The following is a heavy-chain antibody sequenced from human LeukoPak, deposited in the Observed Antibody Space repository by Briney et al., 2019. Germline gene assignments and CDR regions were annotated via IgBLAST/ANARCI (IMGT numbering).Heavy chain of an antibody. J-gene: IGHJ4*02. V-gene: IGHV3-23*01. CDR3: AKAPYYSNYLFDY. D-gene: IGHD4-11*01. Sequence: GGSLRLSCTASGFTFSSYAMSWVRQAPGKGLEWVSTISGSGGSTYYADSVKGRFTISRDNSKNTLYLQMNSLRAEDTAVYYCAKAPYYSNYLFDYWGQGTLVTVSS. CDR1: GFTFSSYA. CDR2: ISGSGGST.